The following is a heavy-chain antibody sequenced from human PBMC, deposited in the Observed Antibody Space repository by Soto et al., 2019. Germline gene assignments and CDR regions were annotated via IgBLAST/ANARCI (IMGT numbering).Heavy chain of an antibody. CDR1: GYTFTGYY. V-gene: IGHV1-2*02. J-gene: IGHJ6*02. CDR3: ARVRAPRRHYYYGMDV. Sequence: ASVKVSCKASGYTFTGYYIHWVRQAPGQGLEWMGWISPLSGVTNYAQRFQGRVTFTTDTSVNTAYMELRWLRAGDTAVYYCARVRAPRRHYYYGMDVWGQGTTVTVSS. CDR2: ISPLSGVT.